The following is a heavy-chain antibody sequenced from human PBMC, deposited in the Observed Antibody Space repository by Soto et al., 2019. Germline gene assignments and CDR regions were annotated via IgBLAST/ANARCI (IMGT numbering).Heavy chain of an antibody. D-gene: IGHD2-15*01. V-gene: IGHV1-69*08. CDR1: GGTFSSYT. CDR3: GRDCSCGSCYVCLTSDYYYYYMDV. J-gene: IGHJ6*03. CDR2: IIPILGIA. Sequence: QVQLVQSGAEVKKPGSSVKVSCKASGGTFSSYTISWVRQAPGQGLEWMGRIIPILGIANYAQKFQGRVTITADKHTSTAYMELSSLRSEDTDVYYCGRDCSCGSCYVCLTSDYYYYYMDVWGTGTTVTVSS.